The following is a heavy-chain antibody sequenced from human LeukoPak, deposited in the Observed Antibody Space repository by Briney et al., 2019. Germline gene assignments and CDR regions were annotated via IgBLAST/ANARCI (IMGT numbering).Heavy chain of an antibody. CDR1: GGSISSSSYY. CDR3: AGAYGDYEEGYYYYMDV. D-gene: IGHD4-17*01. Sequence: SETLSLTCTVSGGSISSSSYYWGWIRQPPGKGLEWIGSIYYSGSTYYNPSLKSRVTISVDTSKNQFSLKLSSVTAADTAVYYCAGAYGDYEEGYYYYMDVWGKGTTVTISS. CDR2: IYYSGST. J-gene: IGHJ6*03. V-gene: IGHV4-39*07.